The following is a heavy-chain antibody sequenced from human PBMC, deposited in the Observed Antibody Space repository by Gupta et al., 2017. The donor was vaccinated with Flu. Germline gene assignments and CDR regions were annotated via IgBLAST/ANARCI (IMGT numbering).Heavy chain of an antibody. CDR2: ISGGGGGYT. J-gene: IGHJ4*02. D-gene: IGHD5-12*01. CDR3: AKDLLGGYDRPSD. CDR1: SSYA. Sequence: SSYAMTWVRQAPGKGLEWVSDISGGGGGYTYYADSVKGRFTISRDNSKNTVFLQMNSLRPEDTALYFWAKDLLGGYDRPSDWGQGTLVTGSS. V-gene: IGHV3-23*01.